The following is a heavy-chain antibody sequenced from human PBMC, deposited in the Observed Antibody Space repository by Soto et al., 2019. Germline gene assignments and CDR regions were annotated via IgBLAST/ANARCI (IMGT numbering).Heavy chain of an antibody. V-gene: IGHV4-4*02. CDR3: ERGGDYKNAFDI. D-gene: IGHD4-4*01. CDR1: SGSISSSNW. Sequence: QVQLQESGPGLVKPSGTLSLTCAVSSGSISSSNWWSWVRQPPGKGLEWIGEIYPSVSTNYNTSLKSRVTISVDKSKNQFSLKLSSVTAADTAVYDCERGGDYKNAFDIWGQGTMVTVAS. J-gene: IGHJ3*02. CDR2: IYPSVST.